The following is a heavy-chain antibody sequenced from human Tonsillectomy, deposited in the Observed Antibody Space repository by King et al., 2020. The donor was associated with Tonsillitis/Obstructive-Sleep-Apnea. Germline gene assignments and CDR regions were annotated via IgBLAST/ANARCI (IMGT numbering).Heavy chain of an antibody. D-gene: IGHD3-22*01. CDR3: ARHLYFYDTSGYSQFDP. CDR1: GGSINSSSYY. Sequence: LQLQESGPGLVKPSETLSLTCTVSGGSINSSSYYWGWVRQPPGKGVEWIWSIYYTGTTSYNPSLKSRVTIYGDTSKKQFSLKLSSVTAADTAVYYCARHLYFYDTSGYSQFDPWGQGTLVTVSS. V-gene: IGHV4-39*01. CDR2: IYYTGTT. J-gene: IGHJ5*02.